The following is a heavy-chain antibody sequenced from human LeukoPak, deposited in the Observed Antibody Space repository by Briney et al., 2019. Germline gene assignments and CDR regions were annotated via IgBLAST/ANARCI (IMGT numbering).Heavy chain of an antibody. CDR1: GFTFSSYW. CDR2: IWYDGSNK. V-gene: IGHV3-33*08. CDR3: AREGPLLLWFGEPGDAFDI. D-gene: IGHD3-10*01. J-gene: IGHJ3*02. Sequence: GGSLRLSCAASGFTFSSYWMSWVRQAPGKGLEWVAVIWYDGSNKYYADSVKGRFTISRDNSKNTLYLQMNSLRAEDTAVYYCAREGPLLLWFGEPGDAFDIWGQGTMVTVSS.